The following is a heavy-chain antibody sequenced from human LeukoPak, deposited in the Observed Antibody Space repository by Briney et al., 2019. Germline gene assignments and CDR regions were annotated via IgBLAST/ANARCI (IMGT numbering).Heavy chain of an antibody. V-gene: IGHV1-69*13. CDR2: IIPIFGTA. CDR3: ARLGSTYDSSGTIDY. CDR1: GGTFSSYA. Sequence: SVKVSCKASGGTFSSYAISWVRQAPGQGLEWMGGIIPIFGTANYAQKFQGRVTITADESTSTAYMELSSLRSEDTAVYYCARLGSTYDSSGTIDYWGQGTLVTVSS. D-gene: IGHD3-22*01. J-gene: IGHJ4*02.